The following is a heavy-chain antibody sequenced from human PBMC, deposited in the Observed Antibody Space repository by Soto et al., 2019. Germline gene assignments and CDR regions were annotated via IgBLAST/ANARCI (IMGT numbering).Heavy chain of an antibody. Sequence: QPGGSLRLSCAASGFTFSSYGMHWVRQAPGKGLEWVAVISYDGSNKYYADSVKGRFTISRDNSKNTLHLQMISLRAEDTGVYYCAKDLGYGSSWRYALDMWGQGTLVTVSS. CDR1: GFTFSSYG. D-gene: IGHD6-13*01. J-gene: IGHJ3*02. CDR2: ISYDGSNK. CDR3: AKDLGYGSSWRYALDM. V-gene: IGHV3-30*18.